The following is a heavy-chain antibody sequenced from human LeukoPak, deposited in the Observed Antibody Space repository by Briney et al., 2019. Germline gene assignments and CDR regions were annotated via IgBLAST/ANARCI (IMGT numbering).Heavy chain of an antibody. J-gene: IGHJ4*02. CDR1: GFTFSSYA. CDR2: IKPDGSEK. V-gene: IGHV3-7*05. Sequence: GGSLRLSCAASGFTFSSYAMSWVRQAPGKGLECVANIKPDGSEKHYVDSVEGRFTISRDNAKNSLFLEMNSLRAEDTAVYYCARGRMAVAGSYEYWGQGTLVTVSS. CDR3: ARGRMAVAGSYEY. D-gene: IGHD6-19*01.